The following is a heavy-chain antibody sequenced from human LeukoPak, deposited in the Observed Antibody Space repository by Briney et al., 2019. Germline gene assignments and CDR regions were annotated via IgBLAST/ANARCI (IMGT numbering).Heavy chain of an antibody. D-gene: IGHD5-24*01. CDR1: GYTFTSYG. CDR2: ISAYNGNT. CDR3: ARLRRDGFNYYYMDV. V-gene: IGHV1-18*01. J-gene: IGHJ6*03. Sequence: GASVKVSCKASGYTFTSYGISWVRQAPGQGLEWMGWISAYNGNTNYAQKLQGRVTMTTDTSTSTAYMELRSLRSDDTAVYYCARLRRDGFNYYYMDVWGNGTTVTVFS.